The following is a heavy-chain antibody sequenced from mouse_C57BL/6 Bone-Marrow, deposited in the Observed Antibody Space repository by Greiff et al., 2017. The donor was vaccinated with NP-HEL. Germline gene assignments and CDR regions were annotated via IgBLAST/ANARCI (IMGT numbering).Heavy chain of an antibody. CDR2: ISYSGST. Sequence: EVMLVESGPGLAKPSQSLSLTCSVTGYSITSDYWNWIRKFPGNKLEYMGYISYSGSTYYNPSLKSRISITRDTSKNQYYLQLNSVTTEDTATYYCAKSGIYDGYPWYFDVWGTGTTVTVSS. D-gene: IGHD2-3*01. J-gene: IGHJ1*03. CDR1: GYSITSDY. CDR3: AKSGIYDGYPWYFDV. V-gene: IGHV3-8*01.